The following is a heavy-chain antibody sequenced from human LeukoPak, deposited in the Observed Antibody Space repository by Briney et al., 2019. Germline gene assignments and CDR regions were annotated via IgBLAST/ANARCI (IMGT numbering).Heavy chain of an antibody. CDR3: ASYCSGGSCYQNDY. CDR2: VSSSSSYI. CDR1: GFTFSSYS. V-gene: IGHV3-21*01. Sequence: PGGSLRLSCAASGFTFSSYSMNWVRQAPGKGLEWVSSVSSSSSYIYYADSVKGRFTISRDNAKNSLYLQMNSLRAEDTAVYYCASYCSGGSCYQNDYWGQGTLVTVSS. J-gene: IGHJ4*02. D-gene: IGHD2-15*01.